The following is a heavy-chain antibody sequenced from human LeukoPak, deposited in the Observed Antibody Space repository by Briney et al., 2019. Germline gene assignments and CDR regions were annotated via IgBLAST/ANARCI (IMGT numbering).Heavy chain of an antibody. CDR1: GGSISSYY. CDR3: ARSGDYYDSSGYWE. D-gene: IGHD3-22*01. Sequence: SETLSLTCTVSGGSISSYYWSWIRQPPGKGLEWIGYIYYSGSTNYNPSLKSRVTISVDTSRNQFSLKLSSVTAADTAVYYCARSGDYYDSSGYWEWGQGTLVTVSS. CDR2: IYYSGST. V-gene: IGHV4-59*01. J-gene: IGHJ4*02.